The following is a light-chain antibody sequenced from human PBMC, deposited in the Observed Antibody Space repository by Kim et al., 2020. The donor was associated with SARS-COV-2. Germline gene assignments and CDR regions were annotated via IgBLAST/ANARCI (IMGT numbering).Light chain of an antibody. Sequence: SLSPGERDTLSGRASQSVSSYLAWYQQKPGQAPRLLIYDASNRATGIPARFSGSGSGTDFTLTISSLEPEDFAVYYCQQRSNFITFGQGTRREIK. CDR1: QSVSSY. CDR2: DAS. CDR3: QQRSNFIT. J-gene: IGKJ5*01. V-gene: IGKV3-11*01.